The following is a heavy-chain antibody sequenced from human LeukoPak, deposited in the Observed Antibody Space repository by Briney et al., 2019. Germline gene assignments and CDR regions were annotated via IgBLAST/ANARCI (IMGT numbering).Heavy chain of an antibody. J-gene: IGHJ5*02. CDR1: GFTFSNAW. CDR3: TTDALVPAAISNNWFDP. D-gene: IGHD2-2*01. CDR2: IKSKTDGGTI. V-gene: IGHV3-15*01. Sequence: PGGSLRLSCAASGFTFSNAWMSWVRQAPGKGLEWVGRIKSKTDGGTIDYAAPVKGRFTISRDDSKNTLYLQMNNLKTEDTAVYYCTTDALVPAAISNNWFDPWGQGTLVTVSS.